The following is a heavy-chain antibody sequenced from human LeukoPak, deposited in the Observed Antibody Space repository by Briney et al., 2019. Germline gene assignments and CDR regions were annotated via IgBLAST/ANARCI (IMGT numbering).Heavy chain of an antibody. J-gene: IGHJ4*02. CDR2: INPSGGST. CDR3: AREGGIDYYDSNGYSTSSFDY. Sequence: ASVKVSCKASGYTFTCYCMHWVRQAPGQGLEWMGIINPSGGSTSYAQKFQGRVSMTRDMSTSTVYMELSSLRSEDTAVYYCAREGGIDYYDSNGYSTSSFDYWGQGTLVTVSS. D-gene: IGHD3-22*01. V-gene: IGHV1-46*01. CDR1: GYTFTCYC.